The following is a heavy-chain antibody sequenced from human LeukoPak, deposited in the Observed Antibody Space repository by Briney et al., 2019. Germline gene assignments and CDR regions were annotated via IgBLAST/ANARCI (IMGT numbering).Heavy chain of an antibody. CDR1: IFTFTKNR. V-gene: IGHV3-7*04. CDR2: KKQDGSKI. J-gene: IGHJ5*02. CDR3: VRGFFFGVEDDQQFDP. D-gene: IGHD2-15*01. Sequence: GRSPRLSCAASIFTFTKNRMTPGRPAPGKRLYWVASKKQDGSKIFYVASVKGRFTISGDNAKNSVDLQMNSLRAEDTAVYYCVRGFFFGVEDDQQFDPWGQGALVTVSS.